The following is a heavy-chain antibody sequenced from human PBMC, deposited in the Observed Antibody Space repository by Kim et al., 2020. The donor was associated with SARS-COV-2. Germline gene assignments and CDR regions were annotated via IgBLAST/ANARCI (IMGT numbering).Heavy chain of an antibody. Sequence: SETLSLTCAVYGGSFSGYYWSWIRQPPGKGLEWIGEINHSGSTNYNPSLKSRVTISVDTSKNQFSLKLSSVTAADTAVYYCARRPYSGSYYGPWGQGTLVTVSS. CDR1: GGSFSGYY. V-gene: IGHV4-34*01. CDR2: INHSGST. J-gene: IGHJ5*02. D-gene: IGHD1-26*01. CDR3: ARRPYSGSYYGP.